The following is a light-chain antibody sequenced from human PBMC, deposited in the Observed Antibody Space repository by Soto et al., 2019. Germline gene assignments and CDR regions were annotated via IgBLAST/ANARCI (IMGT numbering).Light chain of an antibody. CDR2: ANN. V-gene: IGLV1-40*01. CDR3: SSYTSGSTLYV. J-gene: IGLJ1*01. Sequence: QSVLTQPPSVSGAPGQRVTIACTGSSSNIGAGSDVHWYQQLPGTAPKLVIYANNNRPSGVPDRFSGSKSGTSASLAITGLQAEDEADYYCSSYTSGSTLYVFGTGTKVTVL. CDR1: SSNIGAGSD.